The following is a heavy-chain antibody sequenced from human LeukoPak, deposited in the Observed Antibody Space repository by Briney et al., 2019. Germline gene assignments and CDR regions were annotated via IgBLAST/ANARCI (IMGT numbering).Heavy chain of an antibody. Sequence: SETLSLTCTVSGGSISSYYWSWIRQPPGKGLEWIGYIYYSGSTNYNPSLKSRVTISVDTSKNQFSLKLRSVTAAETAVYYCARGGTYSSGWYRIDYWGQGTLVTVSS. D-gene: IGHD6-19*01. CDR3: ARGGTYSSGWYRIDY. V-gene: IGHV4-59*01. J-gene: IGHJ4*02. CDR2: IYYSGST. CDR1: GGSISSYY.